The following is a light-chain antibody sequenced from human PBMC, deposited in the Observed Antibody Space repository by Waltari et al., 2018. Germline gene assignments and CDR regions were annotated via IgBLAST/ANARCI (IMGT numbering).Light chain of an antibody. CDR2: RAS. V-gene: IGKV1-5*03. CDR1: QSISFW. J-gene: IGKJ4*01. CDR3: QQFHTNVT. Sequence: IQMPQSPSALSASVGDRVTITCRASQSISFWLAWYQQKPGKAPKLLIYRASTLESGVPSRFSGTGSGTEFTLTISSLQSDDFATYYCQQFHTNVTFGGGTRVEIK.